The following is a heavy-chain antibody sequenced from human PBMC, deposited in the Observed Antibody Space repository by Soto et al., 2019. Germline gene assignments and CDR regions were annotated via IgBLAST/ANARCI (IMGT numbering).Heavy chain of an antibody. CDR3: ARDLAGGSGSYYRGSH. CDR1: GGSISSSNW. V-gene: IGHV4-4*02. CDR2: IYHSGST. D-gene: IGHD3-10*01. J-gene: IGHJ4*02. Sequence: PSETLSLTCAVSGGSISSSNWWSWVRQPPGKGLEWIGEIYHSGSTNYNPSLKSRVTISVDKSKNQFSLKLSSVTAADTAVYYCARDLAGGSGSYYRGSHWGQGTLVTVSS.